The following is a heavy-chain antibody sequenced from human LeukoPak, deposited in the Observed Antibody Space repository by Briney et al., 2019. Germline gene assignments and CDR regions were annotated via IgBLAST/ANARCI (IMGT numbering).Heavy chain of an antibody. V-gene: IGHV3-30-3*01. J-gene: IGHJ4*02. CDR3: ARDRGIAAAGTLGY. CDR1: GFTFSSYA. D-gene: IGHD6-13*01. Sequence: GGSLRLSCAASGFTFSSYAMRWVRQAPGKGLEWVAVISYDGSNKYYADSVKGRFTISRDNSKNTLYLQMSSLRAEDTAVYYCARDRGIAAAGTLGYWGQGTLVTVSS. CDR2: ISYDGSNK.